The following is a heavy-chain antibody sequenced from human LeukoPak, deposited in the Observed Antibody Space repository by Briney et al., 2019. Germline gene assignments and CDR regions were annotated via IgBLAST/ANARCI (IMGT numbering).Heavy chain of an antibody. CDR2: IRSKANSYAT. CDR3: TSLDSGIAATFDY. Sequence: PGGSLRLSCAASGFTFSGSAMHWVRQASGKGLEWVGRIRSKANSYATAYAASVKGRFTISRDDSKNTAYLQMNSLKTEDTAVYYCTSLDSGIAATFDYWGQGTLVTVSS. D-gene: IGHD6-13*01. CDR1: GFTFSGSA. V-gene: IGHV3-73*01. J-gene: IGHJ4*02.